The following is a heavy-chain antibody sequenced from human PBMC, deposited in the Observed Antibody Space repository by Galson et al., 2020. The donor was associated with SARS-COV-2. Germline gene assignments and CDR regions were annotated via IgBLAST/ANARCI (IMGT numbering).Heavy chain of an antibody. CDR1: GFTFSSYG. J-gene: IGHJ6*03. D-gene: IGHD1-20*01. CDR3: AKGYGYYYYYYMDV. Sequence: GGPLRLSCAASGFTFSSYGMHWVRQAPGKGLEWVAVISYDGSNKYYADSVKGRFTISRDNSKNTLYLQMNSLRAEDTAVYYCAKGYGYYYYYYMDVWGKGTTVTISS. CDR2: ISYDGSNK. V-gene: IGHV3-30*18.